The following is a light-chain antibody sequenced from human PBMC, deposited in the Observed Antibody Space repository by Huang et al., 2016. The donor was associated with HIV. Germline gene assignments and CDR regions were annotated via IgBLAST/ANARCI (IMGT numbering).Light chain of an antibody. CDR2: GVS. CDR3: QHYYNLPYT. J-gene: IGKJ2*01. Sequence: EIVMTQSPATLSVSPGERATLSCRASQGVGDNLAWYQQKPGQAPRLLIYGVSTRATNVPPRFSCSGSGTDFTLTISSLQSEDFALYYCQHYYNLPYTFGHGTRLETK. CDR1: QGVGDN. V-gene: IGKV3-15*01.